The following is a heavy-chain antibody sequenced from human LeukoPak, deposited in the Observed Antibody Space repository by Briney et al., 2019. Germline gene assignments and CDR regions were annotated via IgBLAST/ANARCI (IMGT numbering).Heavy chain of an antibody. J-gene: IGHJ5*02. D-gene: IGHD2-2*01. CDR1: GGSISSYY. Sequence: PSETLSLTCTVSGGSISSYYWSWIRQPPGKGLEWIGYIYYSGSTNYNPSLKSRVTISVDTSKNRFSLKLSSVTAADTAVYYCARATQYQLINWFDPWGQGTLVTVSS. CDR3: ARATQYQLINWFDP. CDR2: IYYSGST. V-gene: IGHV4-59*01.